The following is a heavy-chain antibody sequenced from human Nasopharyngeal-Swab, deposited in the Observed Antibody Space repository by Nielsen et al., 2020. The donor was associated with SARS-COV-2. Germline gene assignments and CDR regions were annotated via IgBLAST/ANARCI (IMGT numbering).Heavy chain of an antibody. CDR2: IRYDGSNK. CDR3: AKDRRCSGGSCYLDY. Sequence: GESLKISCAASGFTFSSYGMHWVRQAPSKGLEWVAFIRYDGSNKYYADSVKGRFTISRDNSKNTLYLQMNSLRAEDTAVYYCAKDRRCSGGSCYLDYWGQGTLVTVSS. CDR1: GFTFSSYG. V-gene: IGHV3-30*02. D-gene: IGHD2-15*01. J-gene: IGHJ4*02.